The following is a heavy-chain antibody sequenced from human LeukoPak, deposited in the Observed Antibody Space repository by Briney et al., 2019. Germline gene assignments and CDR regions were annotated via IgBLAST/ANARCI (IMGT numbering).Heavy chain of an antibody. CDR3: ARDVDYGDYIFDY. CDR2: IYYSGST. J-gene: IGHJ4*02. V-gene: IGHV4-59*12. CDR1: GGSISSYY. Sequence: SETPSLTCAVSGGSISSYYWSWIRQPPGKGLEWIGYIYYSGSTNYNPSLKSRVTISVDKSKNQFSLKLSSVTAADTAVYYCARDVDYGDYIFDYWGQGTLVTVSS. D-gene: IGHD4-17*01.